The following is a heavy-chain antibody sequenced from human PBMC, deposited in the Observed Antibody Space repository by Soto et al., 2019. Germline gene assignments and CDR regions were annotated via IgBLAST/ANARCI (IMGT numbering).Heavy chain of an antibody. CDR2: ITGAGECT. D-gene: IGHD3-10*01. Sequence: EVQLVESGGGLVQPGGSLRLSCVASGFTIENSVMHWVRQTPGKGLMWVSRITGAGECTLYADSVQVRFTISRDNATNTGELHMTGLRVEEAAVYYCARAQKWRILSLNVFDRWGQGMTVTVSS. CDR1: GFTIENSV. CDR3: ARAQKWRILSLNVFDR. J-gene: IGHJ3*01. V-gene: IGHV3-74*01.